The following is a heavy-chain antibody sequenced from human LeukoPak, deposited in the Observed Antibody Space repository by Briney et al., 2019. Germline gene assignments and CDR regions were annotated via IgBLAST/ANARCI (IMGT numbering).Heavy chain of an antibody. D-gene: IGHD3-10*01. Sequence: PSETLSLTCTVPGGSISSSNYYWCWIRQPPGKGLERIGSMYYSGHTDYNPSLKSRVTISADPCTNQFSLKLTSVTAADTAVYYCASHRRSHGSEYWGQGTLVSVSS. CDR3: ASHRRSHGSEY. CDR1: GGSISSSNYY. V-gene: IGHV4-39*07. CDR2: MYYSGHT. J-gene: IGHJ4*02.